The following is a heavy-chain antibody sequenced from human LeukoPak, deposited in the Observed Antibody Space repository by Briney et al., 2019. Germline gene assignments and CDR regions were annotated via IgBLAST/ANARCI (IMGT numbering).Heavy chain of an antibody. CDR3: VTGFDP. V-gene: IGHV4-61*02. CDR1: GDSISSGNYY. Sequence: PSETLSLTCTVSGDSISSGNYYWSWMRQPAGRGLEWIGRFSITGSTDYNPSLRSRVTISVDTSKNQFSLRLTSVTAADTAVYYCVTGFDPWGQGTLVTVSS. J-gene: IGHJ5*02. CDR2: FSITGST.